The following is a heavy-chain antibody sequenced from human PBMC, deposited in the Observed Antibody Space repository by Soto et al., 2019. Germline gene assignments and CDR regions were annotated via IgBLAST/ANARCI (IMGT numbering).Heavy chain of an antibody. CDR3: AKEEDIVATNDFDY. D-gene: IGHD5-12*01. CDR2: ISGSGGST. Sequence: PGRLLRLPYAASGFTFSSYAMSWVRQTPGKGLEWVSAISGSGGSTYYADSVKGRFTISRDNSKNTLYLQMNSLRAEDTAVYYCAKEEDIVATNDFDYWGQGTLVTVSS. CDR1: GFTFSSYA. J-gene: IGHJ4*02. V-gene: IGHV3-23*01.